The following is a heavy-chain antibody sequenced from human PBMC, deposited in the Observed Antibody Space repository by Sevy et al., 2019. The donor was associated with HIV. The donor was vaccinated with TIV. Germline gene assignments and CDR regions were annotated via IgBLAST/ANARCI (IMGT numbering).Heavy chain of an antibody. V-gene: IGHV4-59*08. CDR2: IYYSGST. J-gene: IGHJ5*02. Sequence: SETLSLTCTVSGGSISSYYWSWIRQPPGKGLEWIGYIYYSGSTNYNPSLKSRVTISVDTSKNQFSLKLSSVTAADTAVYYCARTLMIVGARGVNWFDPWGQGTLVTVSS. CDR3: ARTLMIVGARGVNWFDP. CDR1: GGSISSYY. D-gene: IGHD1-26*01.